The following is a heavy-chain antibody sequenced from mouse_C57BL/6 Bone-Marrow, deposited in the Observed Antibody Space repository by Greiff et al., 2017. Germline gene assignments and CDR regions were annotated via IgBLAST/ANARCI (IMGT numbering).Heavy chain of an antibody. V-gene: IGHV1-19*01. D-gene: IGHD1-1*02. J-gene: IGHJ1*03. CDR2: INPYNGGT. CDR1: GYTFTDYY. CDR3: ARYGVFNWYFDV. Sequence: EVQLQQSGPVLVKPGASVKMSCKASGYTFTDYYMNWVKQSHGKSLEWIGVINPYNGGTSYNQKFKGKATLTVDKSSSTAYMELNSLTSEDSAVYYCARYGVFNWYFDVWGTGTTVTVSS.